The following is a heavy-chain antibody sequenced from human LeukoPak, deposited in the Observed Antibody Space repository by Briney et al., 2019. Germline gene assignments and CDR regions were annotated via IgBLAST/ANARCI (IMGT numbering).Heavy chain of an antibody. V-gene: IGHV3-30-3*01. D-gene: IGHD4-11*01. CDR1: GFTFSSYA. CDR2: ISYDGSNK. Sequence: GRSLRLSCAASGFTFSSYAMHWVRQAPGKGLEWVAVISYDGSNKYYADSVKGRFTISRDNSKNTLYLQMNSLRAEGTAVYYCARNGVPDYHRGGYYYYMDVWGKGTTVTVSS. CDR3: ARNGVPDYHRGGYYYYMDV. J-gene: IGHJ6*03.